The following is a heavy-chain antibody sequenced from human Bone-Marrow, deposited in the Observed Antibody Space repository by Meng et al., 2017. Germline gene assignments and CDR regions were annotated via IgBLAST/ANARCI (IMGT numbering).Heavy chain of an antibody. D-gene: IGHD6-13*01. Sequence: QAQLVKSGPEVKKPGASVNLSCKPSGYTFAAYWIHWLRQAPGQGLEWMGRIDPNNDHTQYAQNFQGRVTMTSDTSISTVYMELNGLRSDDTAVYYCARDEDISAAGKLFGDYWGQGTLVTVSS. J-gene: IGHJ4*02. CDR3: ARDEDISAAGKLFGDY. CDR1: GYTFAAYW. CDR2: IDPNNDHT. V-gene: IGHV1-2*06.